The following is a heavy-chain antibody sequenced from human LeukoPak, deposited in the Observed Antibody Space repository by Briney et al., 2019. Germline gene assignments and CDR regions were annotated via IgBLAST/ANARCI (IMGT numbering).Heavy chain of an antibody. J-gene: IGHJ5*01. V-gene: IGHV3-23*01. Sequence: PGGSLRLSCAASGFTFSSYAMSWVRQPPGEGLEGVSAISGSGGGTYYADFVRGRFTISRDNSKNTLYLQMNSLRAEDTALYYCARIGHDLYQTFDSWGHGTLITVSS. CDR3: ARIGHDLYQTFDS. D-gene: IGHD2-2*01. CDR2: ISGSGGGT. CDR1: GFTFSSYA.